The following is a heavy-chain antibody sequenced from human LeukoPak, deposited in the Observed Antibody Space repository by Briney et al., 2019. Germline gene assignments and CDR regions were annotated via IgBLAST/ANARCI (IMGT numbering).Heavy chain of an antibody. CDR3: AREGSTVTTLDAFDI. V-gene: IGHV3-7*01. CDR1: GFTFSSYW. CDR2: IKQDGSEK. J-gene: IGHJ3*02. Sequence: PGGSLRLSCAASGFTFSSYWMSWVRQAPGKGLEWVANIKQDGSEKYYVDSVKGRFTISRDNAKNSLYLQMNSLRAEDTAVYYCAREGSTVTTLDAFDIWGQGTMVTVSS. D-gene: IGHD4-17*01.